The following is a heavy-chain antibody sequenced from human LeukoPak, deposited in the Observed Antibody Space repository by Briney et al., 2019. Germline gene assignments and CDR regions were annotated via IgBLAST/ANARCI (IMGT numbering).Heavy chain of an antibody. CDR3: ARDIDYYDSSGYPP. CDR2: IYTSGST. CDR1: GGSISSYY. V-gene: IGHV4-4*07. D-gene: IGHD3-22*01. Sequence: SETLSLTCTVSGGSISSYYWSWIRQPAGKGLEWIGRIYTSGSTNYNPSLKSRVTMSVDTSKNQFSLKLSSVTAADTAVFYCARDIDYYDSSGYPPWGQGTLVTVSS. J-gene: IGHJ4*02.